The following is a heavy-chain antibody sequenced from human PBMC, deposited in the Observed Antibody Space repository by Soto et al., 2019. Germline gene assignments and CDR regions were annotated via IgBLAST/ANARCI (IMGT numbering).Heavy chain of an antibody. V-gene: IGHV4-34*01. J-gene: IGHJ3*02. Sequence: SETLSLTCAVYGGSFSGYYWSWIRQPPGKGLEWLGEINHSGSTTYNPSLKSRVTISVDTSKNQFSLKLSSVTAADTIVYYCARRSSSPFFASWGNALDIWGQDTMVTVS. CDR3: ARRSSSPFFASWGNALDI. CDR2: INHSGST. CDR1: GGSFSGYY. D-gene: IGHD7-27*01.